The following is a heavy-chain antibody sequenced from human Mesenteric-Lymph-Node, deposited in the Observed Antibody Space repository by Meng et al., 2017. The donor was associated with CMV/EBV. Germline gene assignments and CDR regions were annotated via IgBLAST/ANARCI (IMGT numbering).Heavy chain of an antibody. V-gene: IGHV2-5*02. Sequence: LTCTFSGFSLSTSGVGVGWIRQPPGKALEWLALVFWDDDKRYSPSLRTRLTITTDTSKNQVVLIVTDMDPLDTATYYCAHGISGFDYWGQGTLVTVSS. CDR1: GFSLSTSGVG. D-gene: IGHD2-15*01. CDR3: AHGISGFDY. CDR2: VFWDDDK. J-gene: IGHJ4*02.